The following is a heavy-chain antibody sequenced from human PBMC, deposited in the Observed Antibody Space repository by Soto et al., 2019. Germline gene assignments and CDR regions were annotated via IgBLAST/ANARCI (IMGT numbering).Heavy chain of an antibody. D-gene: IGHD3-10*01. CDR1: GFTFSSYS. CDR3: ARDYGSGSYYPNWFDP. CDR2: ISSSSSYI. J-gene: IGHJ5*02. Sequence: GGSLRLSCAASGFTFSSYSMNWVRQAPGKGLEWVSSISSSSSYIYYADSVKGRFTISRDNAKNSLYLQMNSLRAEDTAVYYCARDYGSGSYYPNWFDPWGQGTLVTVSS. V-gene: IGHV3-21*01.